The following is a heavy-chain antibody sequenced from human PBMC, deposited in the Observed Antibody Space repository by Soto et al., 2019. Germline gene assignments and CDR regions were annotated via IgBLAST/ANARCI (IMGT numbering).Heavy chain of an antibody. CDR2: ITGKTNGGTT. V-gene: IGHV3-15*07. CDR1: GFIFRNAW. Sequence: GGTLRLSCAGCGFIFRNAWLNWVRQAAGKGLELVCRITGKTNGGTTDYVAPVKGSFTISRADSKNTGYLQMNSLKCEDTAPYYCTSVHPYFYNHRSYNHWVPGILVAV. J-gene: IGHJ1*01. CDR3: TSVHPYFYNHRSYNH. D-gene: IGHD3-10*01.